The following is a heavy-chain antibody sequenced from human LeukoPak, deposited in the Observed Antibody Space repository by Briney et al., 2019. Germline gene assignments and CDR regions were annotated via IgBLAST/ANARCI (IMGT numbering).Heavy chain of an antibody. CDR1: RGSISSGNYY. Sequence: SETLPLTCTVSRGSISSGNYYWSWIRQPAGKGLEWIGRFHTRGSTNYNPSLKSRVIISVDTSKNQFSLKLNSVTAADTAVYYCARVDGSCSGGSCPSGNWFDPWGQGTLVTVSS. CDR2: FHTRGST. V-gene: IGHV4-61*02. CDR3: ARVDGSCSGGSCPSGNWFDP. J-gene: IGHJ5*02. D-gene: IGHD2-15*01.